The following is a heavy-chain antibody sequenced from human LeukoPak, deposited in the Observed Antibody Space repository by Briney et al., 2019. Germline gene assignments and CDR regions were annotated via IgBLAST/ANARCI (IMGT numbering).Heavy chain of an antibody. CDR2: INPSGGST. D-gene: IGHD6-19*01. Sequence: ASVKVSCKASGYTFTSYYMHWVRQAPGQGLEWMAIINPSGGSTSYAQKFQGRVTVTRDTSTSTVYMELSSLRSEDTAVYYCARHGKQWLPPGTYYFDYWGQGTLVTVSS. CDR3: ARHGKQWLPPGTYYFDY. J-gene: IGHJ4*02. V-gene: IGHV1-46*01. CDR1: GYTFTSYY.